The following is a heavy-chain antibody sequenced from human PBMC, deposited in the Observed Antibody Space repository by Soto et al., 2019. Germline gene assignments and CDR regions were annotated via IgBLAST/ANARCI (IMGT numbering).Heavy chain of an antibody. CDR1: GFTFSSYA. CDR2: ISYDGSNK. J-gene: IGHJ6*02. D-gene: IGHD3-10*01. V-gene: IGHV3-30-3*01. CDR3: ATTYYYGSGSYRPPGVYYYYYGMDV. Sequence: PGGSLRLSCAASGFTFSSYAMHWVRQAPGKGLEWVAVISYDGSNKYYADSVKGRFTISRDNSKNTLYLQMNSLRAEDTAVYYCATTYYYGSGSYRPPGVYYYYYGMDVWGQGTTVTVSS.